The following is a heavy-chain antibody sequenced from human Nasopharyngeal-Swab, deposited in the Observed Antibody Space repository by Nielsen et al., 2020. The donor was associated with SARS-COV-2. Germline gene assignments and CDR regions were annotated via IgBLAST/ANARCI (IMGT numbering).Heavy chain of an antibody. CDR1: GGSISSSSYY. D-gene: IGHD5-24*01. CDR2: TYYSGST. CDR3: ATDRRDGYNGGQDRQGSYYCYGMDV. J-gene: IGHJ6*02. Sequence: SETLSLTCTVSGGSISSSSYYWGWLRQPPGKGLEWMGSTYYSGSTYYNPSLKSRVTISVDTSKNQISLKLSSVTAADTAVYYCATDRRDGYNGGQDRQGSYYCYGMDVWGQGTTVTVSS. V-gene: IGHV4-39*02.